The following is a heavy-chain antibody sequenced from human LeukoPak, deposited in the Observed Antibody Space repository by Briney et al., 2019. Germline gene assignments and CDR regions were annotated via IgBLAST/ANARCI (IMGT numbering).Heavy chain of an antibody. CDR3: AREKILTTYSAFDI. CDR1: GGSISSSSYY. CDR2: IYYSGNT. D-gene: IGHD3-9*01. Sequence: PSETLSLTCTVSGGSISSSSYYWVWIRQPPWKGMEWIGSIYYSGNTYYNPSLKSRVSMSVDTSKNQFSLKLSSVTAADTAVYYCAREKILTTYSAFDIWGQGTLVTVSS. J-gene: IGHJ3*02. V-gene: IGHV4-39*07.